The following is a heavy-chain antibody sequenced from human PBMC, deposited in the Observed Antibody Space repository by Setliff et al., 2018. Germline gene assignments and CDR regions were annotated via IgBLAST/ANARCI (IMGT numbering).Heavy chain of an antibody. CDR3: ARDHGQGGYNFWSGYYAYYYYGMDV. V-gene: IGHV1-58*02. J-gene: IGHJ6*02. CDR2: IVVGSGNT. D-gene: IGHD3-3*01. CDR1: GFTFTSSA. Sequence: SVKVSCKASGFTFTSSAMQWVRQARGQRLEWIGWIVVGSGNTNYAQKFQERVTITRDMSTSTAYMELSSLRSEDTAVYYCARDHGQGGYNFWSGYYAYYYYGMDVWGQGTTVTVSS.